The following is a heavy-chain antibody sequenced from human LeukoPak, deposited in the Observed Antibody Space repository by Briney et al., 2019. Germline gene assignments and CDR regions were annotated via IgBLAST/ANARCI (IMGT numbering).Heavy chain of an antibody. CDR1: GFTFDTYG. CDR2: ISGRTGIT. Sequence: PGGSLRLSCAASGFTFDTYGMTWVRQAPGKGLEWVSSISGRTGITYYADSVEGRFTISRDSSKTTLYLQMNSLRAEDTAVYYCAKPPPNCSSTSCYTDYWGRGTLVTVSS. J-gene: IGHJ4*02. V-gene: IGHV3-23*01. D-gene: IGHD2-2*02. CDR3: AKPPPNCSSTSCYTDY.